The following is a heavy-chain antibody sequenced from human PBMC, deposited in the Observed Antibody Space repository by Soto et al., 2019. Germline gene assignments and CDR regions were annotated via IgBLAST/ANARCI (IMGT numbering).Heavy chain of an antibody. J-gene: IGHJ6*03. Sequence: PSETLSLTCTVSGGSISSGGYYWSWIRQHPGKGLEWIGYIYYSGSTYYNPSLKSRVTISVDTSKNQFSLKLSSVTAADTAVYYCARDIRYFASVPGYYYYMDVCGKWTTVAVSS. V-gene: IGHV4-31*03. CDR3: ARDIRYFASVPGYYYYMDV. CDR1: GGSISSGGYY. D-gene: IGHD3-9*01. CDR2: IYYSGST.